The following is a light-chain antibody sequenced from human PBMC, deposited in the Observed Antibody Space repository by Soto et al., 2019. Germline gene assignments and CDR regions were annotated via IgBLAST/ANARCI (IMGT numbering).Light chain of an antibody. Sequence: QAVVTQEPSSSVFPGGTVTLTCGLSSGSVSTGYYPSWYQQTPGQAPRTLIYSTNIRSSGVPDRFSGSILGNKAALTITGAQADDESDYYCVLYMGSGIWVFGGRTKLTVL. J-gene: IGLJ3*02. CDR3: VLYMGSGIWV. CDR1: SGSVSTGYY. V-gene: IGLV8-61*01. CDR2: STN.